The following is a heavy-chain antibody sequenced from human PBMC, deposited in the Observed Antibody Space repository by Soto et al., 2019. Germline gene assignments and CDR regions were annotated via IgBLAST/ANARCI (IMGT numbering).Heavy chain of an antibody. Sequence: SETLSLTCTVSGGSISSYYWSWIRQPPGKGLEWIGYIYYSGSTNYNPSLKSRVTISVDTSKNQFSLKLSSVTAADAAVYYCARTTYYYDSSGYYGYYFDYWGQGTLVTVSS. CDR3: ARTTYYYDSSGYYGYYFDY. J-gene: IGHJ4*02. CDR1: GGSISSYY. CDR2: IYYSGST. D-gene: IGHD3-22*01. V-gene: IGHV4-59*01.